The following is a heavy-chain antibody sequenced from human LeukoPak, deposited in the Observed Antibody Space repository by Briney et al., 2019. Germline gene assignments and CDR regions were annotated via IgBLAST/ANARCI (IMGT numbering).Heavy chain of an antibody. V-gene: IGHV3-48*03. CDR1: GFTFSSYE. CDR2: ISSSGSTI. J-gene: IGHJ4*02. D-gene: IGHD3-10*01. Sequence: PGGSLRLSCAASGFTFSSYEMNWVRQAPGKGLEWVSYISSSGSTIYYADSVKGRFTISRDNAKNSLYLQMNSLRAEDTAVYYCARGHHGSGSYLYYFDYWGQGTLVTVSS. CDR3: ARGHHGSGSYLYYFDY.